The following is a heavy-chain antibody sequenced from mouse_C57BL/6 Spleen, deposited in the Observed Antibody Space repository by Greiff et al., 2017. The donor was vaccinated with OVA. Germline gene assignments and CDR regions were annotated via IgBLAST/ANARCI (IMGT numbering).Heavy chain of an antibody. CDR2: IHPNSGST. J-gene: IGHJ3*01. CDR3: ARENGNYDGYLNPSFAY. CDR1: GYTFTSYW. Sequence: QVQLQQPGAELVKPGASVKLSCKASGYTFTSYWMHWVKQRPGQGLEWIGMIHPNSGSTNYNEKFKSKATLTVDKSYSTAYMQLSSLTSEDSAVYYGARENGNYDGYLNPSFAYWGQGTLVTVSA. V-gene: IGHV1-64*01. D-gene: IGHD2-3*01.